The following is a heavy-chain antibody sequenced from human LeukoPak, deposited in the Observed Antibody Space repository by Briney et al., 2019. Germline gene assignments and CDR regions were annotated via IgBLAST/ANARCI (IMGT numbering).Heavy chain of an antibody. V-gene: IGHV3-53*01. CDR3: VTGTFLNDRSQYRHFDR. Sequence: PGGSLRLSCAASGFTVSSTYMSWVRQAPGKGLEWVSVIYSGGSTYYGDSVKGRFTISRDNAKNSLYLQMNSLRAEDTALYYCVTGTFLNDRSQYRHFDRWGQGTLVSVSS. D-gene: IGHD3-22*01. J-gene: IGHJ4*02. CDR2: IYSGGST. CDR1: GFTVSSTY.